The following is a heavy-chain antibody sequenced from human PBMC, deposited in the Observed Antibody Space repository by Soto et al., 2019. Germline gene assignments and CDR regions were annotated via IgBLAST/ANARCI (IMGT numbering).Heavy chain of an antibody. D-gene: IGHD6-19*01. J-gene: IGHJ4*02. CDR3: TLLSSGWETGDY. CDR1: GFTFSSYG. V-gene: IGHV3-30*03. CDR2: ISYDGSNK. Sequence: QVQLVESGGGVVQPGRSLRLSCAASGFTFSSYGMHWVRQAPGKGLEWVAVISYDGSNKYYADSVKGRFTISRDNSKNTLYLQMNSLRAEDTAVCYCTLLSSGWETGDYWGQGTLVTVSS.